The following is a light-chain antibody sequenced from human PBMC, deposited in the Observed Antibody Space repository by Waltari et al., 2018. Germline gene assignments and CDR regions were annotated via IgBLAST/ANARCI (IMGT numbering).Light chain of an antibody. V-gene: IGLV2-14*01. J-gene: IGLJ2*01. Sequence: QSALTQPASVSGSPGQSIAISCTGTSSDIGQSNYFSWYQQYPGKAPQLMIFDVSKRPSGVSDRFSGSKSGITASLTISGLQAEDESNYYCSSFTSSGSFVVFGGGTKLTVL. CDR3: SSFTSSGSFVV. CDR2: DVS. CDR1: SSDIGQSNY.